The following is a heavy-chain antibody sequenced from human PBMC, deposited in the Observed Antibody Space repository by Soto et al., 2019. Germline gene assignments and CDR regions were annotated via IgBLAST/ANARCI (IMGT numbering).Heavy chain of an antibody. V-gene: IGHV1-3*01. J-gene: IGHJ4*02. CDR2: INAGNGNT. CDR1: GYTFPSYA. Sequence: RASVKVSCKASGYTFPSYAMHWVRQAPGQRLEWMGWINAGNGNTKYSQKFQGRVTITRDTSASTAYMELSSLRSEDTAVYYCAREIYDSSGTYFDYWGQGTLVTVSS. CDR3: AREIYDSSGTYFDY. D-gene: IGHD3-22*01.